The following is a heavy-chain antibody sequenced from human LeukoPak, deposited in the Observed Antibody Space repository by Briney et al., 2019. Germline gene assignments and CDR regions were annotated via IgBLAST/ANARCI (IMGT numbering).Heavy chain of an antibody. Sequence: ASVKVSCKASGDTFSSYAVSWVRQAPGQGLEWMGGIIPMFGTANYAQKFQGRVTITRNTSISTAYMELSSLRSEDTAVYYCARAKGIAVAGNSPTWFDPWGQGTLVTVSS. CDR1: GDTFSSYA. V-gene: IGHV1-69*05. J-gene: IGHJ5*02. D-gene: IGHD6-19*01. CDR2: IIPMFGTA. CDR3: ARAKGIAVAGNSPTWFDP.